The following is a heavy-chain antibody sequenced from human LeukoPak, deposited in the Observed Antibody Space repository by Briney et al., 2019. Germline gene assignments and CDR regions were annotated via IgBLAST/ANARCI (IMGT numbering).Heavy chain of an antibody. CDR2: ISDSGST. V-gene: IGHV4-39*01. CDR3: ARGEKLLDYIAY. D-gene: IGHD3-16*01. Sequence: SESLSLTWTVSGGSISSRSYYWGCIRQPPGKGLEWIGKISDSGSTYYSPSLRSRVTISIDMSKNQFSLKLSSVTATDTAVYYCARGEKLLDYIAYWGQGTLVTVSS. J-gene: IGHJ4*02. CDR1: GGSISSRSYY.